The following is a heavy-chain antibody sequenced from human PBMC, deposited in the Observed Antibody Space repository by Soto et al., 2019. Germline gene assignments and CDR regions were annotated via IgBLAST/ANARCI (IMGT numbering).Heavy chain of an antibody. CDR3: ARSLSGYCSSTSCYGDY. V-gene: IGHV1-69*13. CDR1: GGTFSSDA. Sequence: SVRVSCKASGGTFSSDAISWVRQAPGQGLEWMGGIIPIFGTANYAQKFQGRVTITADESTSTAYMELSSLRSEDTAVYYCARSLSGYCSSTSCYGDYWGQGTLVTVSS. CDR2: IIPIFGTA. J-gene: IGHJ4*02. D-gene: IGHD2-2*01.